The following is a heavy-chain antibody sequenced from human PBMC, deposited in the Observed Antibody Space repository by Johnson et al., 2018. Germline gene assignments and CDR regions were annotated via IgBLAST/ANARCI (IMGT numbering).Heavy chain of an antibody. CDR3: ARAPGATMGYYYYGMDV. CDR2: IGTAGDT. CDR1: GFTFSSYD. J-gene: IGHJ6*02. V-gene: IGHV3-13*01. Sequence: VQLVQSGGGLVKPGGSLRLSCAASGFTFSSYDMHWVRQATGKGLEWVSAIGTAGDTYYPGSVKGRFTISRENAKNTLYLQMNSLRAEDTAVYYCARAPGATMGYYYYGMDVWAKGPRSPSP. D-gene: IGHD1-26*01.